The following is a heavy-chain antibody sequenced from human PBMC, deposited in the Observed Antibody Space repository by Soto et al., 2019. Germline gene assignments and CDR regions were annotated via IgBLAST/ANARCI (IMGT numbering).Heavy chain of an antibody. CDR1: GFSLSTNEVG. CDR3: ARWGQQMPPYYFDY. Sequence: QITLKESGPTLVKPTQTLTLTCTFSGFSLSTNEVGVGWIRQPPGKALEWLALIYWHGDKRYSPSLKSRLTITKDTSKNQVVITMTNMDPVDTATYFCARWGQQMPPYYFDYWGQGTLVTVSS. J-gene: IGHJ4*02. D-gene: IGHD6-13*01. V-gene: IGHV2-5*01. CDR2: IYWHGDK.